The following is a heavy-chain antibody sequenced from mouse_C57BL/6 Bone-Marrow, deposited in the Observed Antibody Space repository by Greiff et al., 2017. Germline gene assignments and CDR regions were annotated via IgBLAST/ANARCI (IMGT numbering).Heavy chain of an antibody. CDR1: GYTFTDYY. D-gene: IGHD1-1*01. Sequence: VQLQQSGPELVKPGASVKISCKASGYTFTDYYMNWVKQSHGKSLEWIGDINPNNGGTSYNQKFKGKATVTVDKSSSTAYMELRSLTSEDSAVYYCAREGYNYYGTSYNYAMDYWGQGKSVTVTS. CDR2: INPNNGGT. CDR3: AREGYNYYGTSYNYAMDY. V-gene: IGHV1-26*01. J-gene: IGHJ4*01.